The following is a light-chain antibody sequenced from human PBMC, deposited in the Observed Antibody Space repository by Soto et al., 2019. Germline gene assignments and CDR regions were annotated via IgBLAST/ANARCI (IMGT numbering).Light chain of an antibody. CDR1: SSDVGGYNY. CDR2: DVD. CDR3: SSYAGSSTFVYV. V-gene: IGLV2-14*03. J-gene: IGLJ1*01. Sequence: ALTQPASVSGSPGQSIAIYCTGTSSDVGGYNYVSWYQQHPGKAPKLLIYDVDNWPSGVSRRFSGSKSGNTASLTISGLQAEDEAEYYCSSYAGSSTFVYVFGTGTKVTVL.